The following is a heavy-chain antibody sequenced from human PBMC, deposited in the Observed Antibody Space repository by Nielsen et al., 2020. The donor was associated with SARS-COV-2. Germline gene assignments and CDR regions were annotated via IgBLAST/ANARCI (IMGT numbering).Heavy chain of an antibody. J-gene: IGHJ6*03. CDR2: IYYSGST. CDR3: ARHYHSSGWYVRHYYYYYMDV. Sequence: PGKGLEWIGYIYYSGSTYYNPSLKSRVTISVDTSKNQFSLKLSSVTAADTAVYYCARHYHSSGWYVRHYYYYYMDVWGKGTTVTVSS. V-gene: IGHV4-39*01. D-gene: IGHD6-19*01.